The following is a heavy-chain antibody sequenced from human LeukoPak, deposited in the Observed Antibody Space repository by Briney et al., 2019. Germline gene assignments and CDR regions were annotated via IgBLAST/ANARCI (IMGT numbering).Heavy chain of an antibody. Sequence: PGGSLRLSCAASGFTFSSYAMSWVRQAPGKGLEWVSAISGSGGSTYYADSVKGRFTISRDNSKNTLYLQMNSLRAEDTAVYYCAKEGIAVAVSAEYFQHWGQGTLVTVSS. V-gene: IGHV3-23*01. D-gene: IGHD6-19*01. CDR3: AKEGIAVAVSAEYFQH. CDR1: GFTFSSYA. CDR2: ISGSGGST. J-gene: IGHJ1*01.